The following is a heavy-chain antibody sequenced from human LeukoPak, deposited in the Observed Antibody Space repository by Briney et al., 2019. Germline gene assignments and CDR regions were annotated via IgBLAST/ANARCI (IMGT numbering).Heavy chain of an antibody. D-gene: IGHD3-3*01. CDR1: GFTFDDYD. CDR3: ARDLTGDFWSGYSWEQGY. Sequence: GGSLRLSCAASGFTFDDYDMYWVRQAPGKGLEWVSGISWDSGSIGYADSVKGRFTISRDNAKNSLYLQMNSLRAEDTALYYCARDLTGDFWSGYSWEQGYWGQGTLVTVSS. CDR2: ISWDSGSI. J-gene: IGHJ4*02. V-gene: IGHV3-9*01.